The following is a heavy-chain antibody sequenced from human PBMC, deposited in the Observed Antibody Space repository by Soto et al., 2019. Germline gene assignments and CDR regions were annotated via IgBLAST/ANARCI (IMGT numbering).Heavy chain of an antibody. D-gene: IGHD3-3*01. J-gene: IGHJ4*02. CDR2: AYHSGTT. CDR3: AKDGSGHPYYSDN. V-gene: IGHV4-4*02. Sequence: PSETLSLTCVVSGASITSNNWWGGFPRPPGKGLEWVGEAYHSGTTNYNPSLKSRVTMSVDKSKNQFSLKVTSVTAADTAVYFCAKDGSGHPYYSDNWGQGTLVTVSS. CDR1: GASITSNNW.